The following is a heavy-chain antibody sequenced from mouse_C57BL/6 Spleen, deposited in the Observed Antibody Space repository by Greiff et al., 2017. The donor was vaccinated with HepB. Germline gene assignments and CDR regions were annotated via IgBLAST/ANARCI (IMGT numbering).Heavy chain of an antibody. CDR1: GFTFSDYG. J-gene: IGHJ4*01. CDR3: ARPGRTGRGYAMDY. V-gene: IGHV5-17*01. D-gene: IGHD4-1*01. Sequence: EVQRVESGGGLVKPGGSLKLSCAASGFTFSDYGMHWVRQAPEKGLEWVAYISSGSSTIYYADTVKGRFTISRDNAKNTLFLQMTSLRSEDTAMYYCARPGRTGRGYAMDYWGQGTSVTVSS. CDR2: ISSGSSTI.